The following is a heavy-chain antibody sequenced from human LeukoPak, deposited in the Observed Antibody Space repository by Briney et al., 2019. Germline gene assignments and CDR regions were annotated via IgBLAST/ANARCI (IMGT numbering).Heavy chain of an antibody. D-gene: IGHD2-15*01. CDR1: GFTFSSYA. V-gene: IGHV3-30*04. CDR2: ISYDGSNK. J-gene: IGHJ6*02. Sequence: PGGSLRLSCVASGFTFSSYAMHWVRQAPGKGLEWVAVISYDGSNKYYADSVKGRFTISRDNSKNTLYLQMNSLRAEDTAVYYCARDRMLLGYCSGGSCYAGVNYYGMDVWGQGTTVTVSS. CDR3: ARDRMLLGYCSGGSCYAGVNYYGMDV.